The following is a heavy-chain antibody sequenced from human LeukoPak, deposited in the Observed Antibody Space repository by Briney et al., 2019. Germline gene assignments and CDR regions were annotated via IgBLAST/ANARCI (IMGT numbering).Heavy chain of an antibody. V-gene: IGHV3-30-3*01. CDR3: ARTVLRFLEWLLNSPRGGDV. D-gene: IGHD3-3*01. J-gene: IGHJ6*02. CDR1: GFTFSSYA. CDR2: ISYDGSNK. Sequence: GGSLRLSCAASGFTFSSYAVHWVRQAPGKGLEWVAVISYDGSNKYYADSVKGRFTISRDNSKNTLYLQMNSLRAEDTAVYYCARTVLRFLEWLLNSPRGGDVWGQGTTVTVSS.